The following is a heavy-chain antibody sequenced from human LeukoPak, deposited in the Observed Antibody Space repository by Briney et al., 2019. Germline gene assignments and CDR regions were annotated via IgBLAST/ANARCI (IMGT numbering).Heavy chain of an antibody. V-gene: IGHV4-38-2*02. D-gene: IGHD3-10*01. Sequence: ASETLSLTCAVSGYSISSGYYWGWIRQPPGKGLEWIGSIYHSGSTYYNPSLKSRVTISVDTSKNQFSLKLSSVTAANTAVYYCARDLIGAVVRGVISSGWFDPWGQGTLVTVSS. CDR2: IYHSGST. CDR3: ARDLIGAVVRGVISSGWFDP. CDR1: GYSISSGYY. J-gene: IGHJ5*02.